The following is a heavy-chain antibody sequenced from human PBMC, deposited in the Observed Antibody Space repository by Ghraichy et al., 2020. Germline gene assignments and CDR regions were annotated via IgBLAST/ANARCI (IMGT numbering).Heavy chain of an antibody. V-gene: IGHV3-7*01. D-gene: IGHD2-15*01. J-gene: IGHJ6*02. CDR1: GFTFSSYW. Sequence: LSLTCAASGFTFSSYWMSWVRQAPGKGLEWVANIKQDGSEKYYVDSVKGRFTISRDNAKNSLYLQMNSLRAEDTVVYYCARGPVAAKGYGMDVWGQGTTVTVSS. CDR3: ARGPVAAKGYGMDV. CDR2: IKQDGSEK.